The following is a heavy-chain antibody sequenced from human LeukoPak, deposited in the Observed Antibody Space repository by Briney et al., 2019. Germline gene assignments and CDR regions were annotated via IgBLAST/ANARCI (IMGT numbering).Heavy chain of an antibody. D-gene: IGHD2-21*02. V-gene: IGHV3-33*06. Sequence: GGSLRLSCAASGFTFSGYWLSWVRQAPGKGLEWVAVIWYDGSNKYYADSVKGRFTISRDNSKNTLYLQMNSLRAEDTAVYYCAKVPPRGDEYYFDYWGQGTLVTVSS. CDR2: IWYDGSNK. CDR3: AKVPPRGDEYYFDY. J-gene: IGHJ4*02. CDR1: GFTFSGYW.